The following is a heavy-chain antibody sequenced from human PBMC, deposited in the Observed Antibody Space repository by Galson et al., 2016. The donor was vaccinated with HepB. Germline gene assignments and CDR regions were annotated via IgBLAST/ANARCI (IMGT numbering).Heavy chain of an antibody. J-gene: IGHJ4*02. CDR2: ISDNGVNK. Sequence: SLRLSCAASGFTFSRTSMHWVRQAPGKGLEWLAVISDNGVNKYHSDSVKGRFTISRDNSKNTLYLQMNSLKAEDTAVYYCAPRAVVWFGEGRGYWGQGTLVTVSS. CDR1: GFTFSRTS. D-gene: IGHD3-10*01. V-gene: IGHV3-30*03. CDR3: APRAVVWFGEGRGY.